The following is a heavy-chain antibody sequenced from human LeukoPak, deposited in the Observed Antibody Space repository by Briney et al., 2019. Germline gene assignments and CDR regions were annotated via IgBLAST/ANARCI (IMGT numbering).Heavy chain of an antibody. CDR3: ARVCSSTSCYNDAFDI. CDR1: GYTFTSYD. CDR2: MNPNSGNT. J-gene: IGHJ3*02. D-gene: IGHD2-2*02. V-gene: IGHV1-8*03. Sequence: GASVKVSCKASGYTFTSYDINWVRQAIGQGLEWMGWMNPNSGNTGYAQKFQGRVTITRNTSISTAYMELSSLRSEDTAVYYCARVCSSTSCYNDAFDIWGQGTMVTVSS.